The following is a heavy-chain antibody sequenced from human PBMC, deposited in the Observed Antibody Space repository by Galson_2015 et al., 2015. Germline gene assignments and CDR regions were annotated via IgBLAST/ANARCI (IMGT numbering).Heavy chain of an antibody. CDR2: IKTKRDNYAT. Sequence: SLRLSCAASGFTFSASVIHWVRQASGKGLEWVGRIKTKRDNYATSYGASVNGGFTISRDESGNTAYLQMSSLKTEDTAMYFCTRWMDGESFPFDYWGQGALVTVSS. D-gene: IGHD4-17*01. J-gene: IGHJ4*02. CDR1: GFTFSASV. V-gene: IGHV3-73*01. CDR3: TRWMDGESFPFDY.